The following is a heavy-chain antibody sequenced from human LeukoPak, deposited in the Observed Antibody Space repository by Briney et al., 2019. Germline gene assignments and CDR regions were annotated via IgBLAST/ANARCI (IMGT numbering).Heavy chain of an antibody. CDR3: AKGLGATDWYFDL. CDR1: GFTFDDYA. D-gene: IGHD1-26*01. Sequence: PGRSLRLSCAASGFTFDDYAMHWVRQAPGKGLEWVSGISWNSGSIGYADSVKGRFTISRDNAKNSLYLQMNSLRAEDVALYYCAKGLGATDWYFDLWGRGTLVTVSS. CDR2: ISWNSGSI. J-gene: IGHJ2*01. V-gene: IGHV3-9*03.